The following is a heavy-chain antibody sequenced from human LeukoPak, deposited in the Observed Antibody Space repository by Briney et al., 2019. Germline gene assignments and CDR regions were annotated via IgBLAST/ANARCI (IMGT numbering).Heavy chain of an antibody. D-gene: IGHD3-3*01. V-gene: IGHV1-18*01. CDR1: GYTFTSYG. CDR2: ISAYNGNT. Sequence: ASVKVSCKASGYTFTSYGISWVRQAPGQGLEWMGWISAYNGNTNYAQKLQGRVTMTTDTSTSTAYMELRSLRSDDTAVYYCARGVSDFWSGYYTRFFDYWGQGTLVTVSS. CDR3: ARGVSDFWSGYYTRFFDY. J-gene: IGHJ4*02.